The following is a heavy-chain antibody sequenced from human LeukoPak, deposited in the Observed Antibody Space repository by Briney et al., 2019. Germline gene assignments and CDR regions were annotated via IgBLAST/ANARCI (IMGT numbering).Heavy chain of an antibody. CDR2: ISSSGSTI. V-gene: IGHV3-11*01. CDR3: ARDSHYGSGSYYTAVFDY. Sequence: GGSLRLPCAASGFTFSDYYMSWIRQAPGKGLEWVSYISSSGSTIYYADSVKGRFTISRDNAKNSLYLQMNSLRAEDTAVYYCARDSHYGSGSYYTAVFDYWGQGTLVTVSS. J-gene: IGHJ4*02. D-gene: IGHD3-10*01. CDR1: GFTFSDYY.